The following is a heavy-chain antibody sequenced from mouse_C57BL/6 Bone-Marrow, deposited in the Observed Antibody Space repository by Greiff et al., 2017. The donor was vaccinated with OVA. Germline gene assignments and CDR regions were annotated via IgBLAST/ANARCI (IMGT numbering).Heavy chain of an antibody. D-gene: IGHD1-1*01. J-gene: IGHJ3*01. CDR2: IWSGGST. Sequence: VKLVESGPGLVQPSQSLSITCTVSGFSLTSYGVHWVRQSPGKGLEWLGVIWSGGSTDYNAAFISRLSISKDNSKSQVFFKMNSLQADDTAIYYCARKDYYGSGASWFAYWGQGTLVTVSA. CDR3: ARKDYYGSGASWFAY. CDR1: GFSLTSYG. V-gene: IGHV2-2*01.